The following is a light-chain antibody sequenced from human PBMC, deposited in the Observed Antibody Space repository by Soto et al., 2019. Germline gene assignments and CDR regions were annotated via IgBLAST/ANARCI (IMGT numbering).Light chain of an antibody. CDR1: SSDFGRFNY. CDR3: SSYTSSTDV. CDR2: EVS. J-gene: IGLJ1*01. Sequence: QSVLTQPASVSGSPGQSITISCTGTSSDFGRFNYVSWYQQHPGKAPKLMIFEVSNRPSGVSNRFSGSKSGNTASLTISGLQAEDEADYFCSSYTSSTDVFGTGTKVTVL. V-gene: IGLV2-14*01.